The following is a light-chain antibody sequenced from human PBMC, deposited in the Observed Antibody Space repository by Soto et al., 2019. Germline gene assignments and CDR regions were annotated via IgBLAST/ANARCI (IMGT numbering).Light chain of an antibody. Sequence: QSALTQPASVSGSPGQSITISCTGTSSDIGAYGYVSWYQQHPARAPKLIIYDVNARPSGVSDRFSGSKSGNTASLTISGLQAEDEADYFCSSYTLVSTHVLFGGGTKLTVL. CDR1: SSDIGAYGY. V-gene: IGLV2-14*01. J-gene: IGLJ3*02. CDR3: SSYTLVSTHVL. CDR2: DVN.